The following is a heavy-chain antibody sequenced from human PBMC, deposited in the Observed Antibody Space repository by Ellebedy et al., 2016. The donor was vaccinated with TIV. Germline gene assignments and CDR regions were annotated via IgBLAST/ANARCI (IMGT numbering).Heavy chain of an antibody. J-gene: IGHJ4*02. V-gene: IGHV1-46*01. D-gene: IGHD3-22*01. CDR1: AGSFISHV. CDR2: INPSGGST. Sequence: AASVKVSCKASAGSFISHVTIWLRQAPGQGLEWMGIINPSGGSTSYAQKFQGRVTMTMDTSTSTVYMELSSLRSEDTAVYYCARDNYYYDSSGYYYDYWGQGTLVTVSS. CDR3: ARDNYYYDSSGYYYDY.